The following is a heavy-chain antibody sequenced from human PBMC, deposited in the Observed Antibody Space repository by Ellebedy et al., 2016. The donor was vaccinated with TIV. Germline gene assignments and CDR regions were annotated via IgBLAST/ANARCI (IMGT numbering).Heavy chain of an antibody. Sequence: ASVKVSCKASGYTFTTYAMHWVRQAPGQRLEWMGWINAGNGNTKYSQKFQGRVTTTRDTSASTAYMELSSLRSEDTAVYYCARDKGAYDFWSGYSGYYYGMDVWGQGTTVTVFS. CDR3: ARDKGAYDFWSGYSGYYYGMDV. V-gene: IGHV1-3*01. CDR1: GYTFTTYA. J-gene: IGHJ6*02. CDR2: INAGNGNT. D-gene: IGHD3-3*01.